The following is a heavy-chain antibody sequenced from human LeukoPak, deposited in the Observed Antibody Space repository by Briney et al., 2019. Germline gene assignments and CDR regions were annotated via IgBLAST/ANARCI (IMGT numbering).Heavy chain of an antibody. CDR3: AKDEVYYYGSGSYYKDYYYYGMDV. V-gene: IGHV3-23*01. CDR1: GFTFSSYA. Sequence: GGSLRLSCAASGFTFSSYAMSWVRQAPGKGLEWVSGISGGGDSTYYADSVKGRFTISRDNSKNTLYLQMNSLRAEDTAVYYCAKDEVYYYGSGSYYKDYYYYGMDVWGQGTTVTVSS. CDR2: ISGGGDST. D-gene: IGHD3-10*01. J-gene: IGHJ6*02.